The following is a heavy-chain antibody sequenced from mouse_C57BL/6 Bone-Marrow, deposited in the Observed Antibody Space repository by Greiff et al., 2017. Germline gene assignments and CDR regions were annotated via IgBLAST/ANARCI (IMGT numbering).Heavy chain of an antibody. V-gene: IGHV1-82*01. CDR3: ARRRVGNYEDYYAMDY. D-gene: IGHD2-1*01. Sequence: QVHVKQSGPELVKPGASVKISCKASGYAFSSSWMNWVKQRPGKGLEWIGRIYPGDGDTNYNGKFKGKATLTADKSSSTAYMQLSSLTSEDSAVYFCARRRVGNYEDYYAMDYWGQGTSVTVSS. J-gene: IGHJ4*01. CDR2: IYPGDGDT. CDR1: GYAFSSSW.